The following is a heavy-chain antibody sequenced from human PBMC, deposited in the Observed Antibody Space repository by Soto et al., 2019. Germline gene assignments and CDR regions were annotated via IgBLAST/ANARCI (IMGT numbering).Heavy chain of an antibody. CDR2: NYYSGIT. D-gene: IGHD6-6*01. J-gene: IGHJ6*02. Sequence: PSETLSLTCTVSAGSISSGGYYWTWIRQHPGKGLEWIGYNYYSGITYYNPSLKSRVTISLGTSKNQFSLKLSSVTAADTAVYYCARGSSIAGLYYGMDVWGQGTTVTVSS. V-gene: IGHV4-31*03. CDR1: AGSISSGGYY. CDR3: ARGSSIAGLYYGMDV.